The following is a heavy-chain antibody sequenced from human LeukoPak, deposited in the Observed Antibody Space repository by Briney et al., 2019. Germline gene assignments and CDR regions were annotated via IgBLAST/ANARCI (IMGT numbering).Heavy chain of an antibody. CDR1: GKTLSDLS. V-gene: IGHV1-24*01. CDR3: VTGFTTMAVDYFDY. Sequence: ASVKVSCRVSGKTLSDLSIHWLRQPPGKGLEWLGGSDPEDGERIYAQMFQGRVTMTEDTSIDTAYMELSSLRSEDTAVYYCVTGFTTMAVDYFDYWGQGTLVTVSS. J-gene: IGHJ4*02. D-gene: IGHD5-18*01. CDR2: SDPEDGER.